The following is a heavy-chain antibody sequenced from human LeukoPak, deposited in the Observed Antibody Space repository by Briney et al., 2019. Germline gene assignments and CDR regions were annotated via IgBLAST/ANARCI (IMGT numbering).Heavy chain of an antibody. CDR2: TNHSGST. CDR1: GGSFSGNY. Sequence: PSETLSLTCAVYGGSFSGNYWSWIRQPPGKGLEWIGETNHSGSTNYNPSLKSRVTISVDTSKNQFSLKLSSVTAADTAVYYCARGLPGIYAAYWGQGTLVTVSS. D-gene: IGHD5-12*01. V-gene: IGHV4-34*01. CDR3: ARGLPGIYAAY. J-gene: IGHJ4*02.